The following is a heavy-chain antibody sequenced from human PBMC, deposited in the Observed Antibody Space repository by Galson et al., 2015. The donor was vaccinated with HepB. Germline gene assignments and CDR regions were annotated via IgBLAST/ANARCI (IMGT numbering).Heavy chain of an antibody. CDR2: ISGSGGST. J-gene: IGHJ4*02. Sequence: SLRLSCAASGFTFSSYAMSWVRQAPGKGLEWVSAISGSGGSTYYADSVKGRFTISRDNSKNTLYLQMNSLRAEDTAVYYCAKDPLERLGATSPYYFDYWGQGTLVTVSS. V-gene: IGHV3-23*01. CDR3: AKDPLERLGATSPYYFDY. D-gene: IGHD1-26*01. CDR1: GFTFSSYA.